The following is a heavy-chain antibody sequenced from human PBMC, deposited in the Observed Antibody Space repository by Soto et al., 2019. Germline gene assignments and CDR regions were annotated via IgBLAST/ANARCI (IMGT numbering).Heavy chain of an antibody. D-gene: IGHD4-17*01. CDR2: VYHSGDT. Sequence: SETLSLTCTVSGESFGAYYWSWIRQSPGKGLEWIGEVYHSGDTKYNPSLKSRVTISEDPSKNQFSLRMTSMTAADTGVYYCARGLSNSVTTRFDSWGQGTLVTVSS. J-gene: IGHJ4*02. CDR1: GESFGAYY. V-gene: IGHV4-34*01. CDR3: ARGLSNSVTTRFDS.